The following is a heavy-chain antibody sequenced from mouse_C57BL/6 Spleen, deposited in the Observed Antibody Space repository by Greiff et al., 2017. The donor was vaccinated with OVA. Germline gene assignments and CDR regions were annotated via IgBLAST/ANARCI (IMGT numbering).Heavy chain of an antibody. J-gene: IGHJ1*03. CDR2: ISYDGSN. CDR1: GYSITSGYY. Sequence: DVKLQESGPGLVKPSQSLSLTCSVTGYSITSGYYWNWIRQFPGNKLEWMGYISYDGSNNYNPSLKNRISITRDTSKNQFFLKLKSVTTEDTATDYCARGLPHWYFEVWGTGTTVTVAS. V-gene: IGHV3-6*01. CDR3: ARGLPHWYFEV. D-gene: IGHD2-2*01.